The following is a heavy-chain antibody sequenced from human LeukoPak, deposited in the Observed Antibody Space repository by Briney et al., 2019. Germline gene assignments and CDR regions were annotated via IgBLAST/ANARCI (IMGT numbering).Heavy chain of an antibody. V-gene: IGHV3-7*01. CDR2: IKQDGSEK. CDR1: GFTFDDYG. J-gene: IGHJ4*02. D-gene: IGHD2-21*02. CDR3: ARDDYNIVVVTATFDY. Sequence: GGSLRLSCAASGFTFDDYGMSWVRQAPGKGLGWVANIKQDGSEKYYVDSVKGRFTISRDNAKNSLYLQMDSLRAEDTAVYYCARDDYNIVVVTATFDYWGQGALVTVSS.